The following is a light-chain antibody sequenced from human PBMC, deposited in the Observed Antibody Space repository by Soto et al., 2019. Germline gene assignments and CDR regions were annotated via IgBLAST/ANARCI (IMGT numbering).Light chain of an antibody. CDR2: DVT. CDR1: GSDVDNYNY. J-gene: IGLJ1*01. Sequence: QSVLTQPRSVSGSPGQSVTISCTGTGSDVDNYNYVSWYQQHPGKAPNLMIYDVTKRPSGVPGRISGSKSGNTASLTISGLQAEDEADYYCCSYAGRYTYVFGTGTKVTVL. CDR3: CSYAGRYTYV. V-gene: IGLV2-11*01.